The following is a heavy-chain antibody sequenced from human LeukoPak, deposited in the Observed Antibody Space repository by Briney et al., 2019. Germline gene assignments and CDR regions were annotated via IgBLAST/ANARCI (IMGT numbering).Heavy chain of an antibody. D-gene: IGHD3-3*01. CDR1: GGSISSYY. CDR2: IYYSGST. J-gene: IGHJ3*02. V-gene: IGHV4-59*01. CDR3: ARVRDFGAFDI. Sequence: AETLSLTCTVSGGSISSYYWSWIRQPPGKGLEWIGYIYYSGSTNYNPSLKSRATISVDTSKNQFSLKLSSVTAADTAVYYCARVRDFGAFDIWGQGTMVTVSS.